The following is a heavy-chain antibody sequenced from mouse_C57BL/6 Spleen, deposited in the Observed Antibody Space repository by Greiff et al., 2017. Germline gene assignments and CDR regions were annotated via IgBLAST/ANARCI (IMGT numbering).Heavy chain of an antibody. CDR3: ATSGDYYGSSDYFDY. D-gene: IGHD1-1*01. CDR2: IHPNSGST. V-gene: IGHV1-64*01. Sequence: VQLQQSGAELVKPGASVKLSCKASGYTFTSYWMHWVKQRPGQGLEWIGMIHPNSGSTNYNEKFKSKATLTVDKSSSTAYMQLSSLTSEDSAVYYCATSGDYYGSSDYFDYWGQGTTLTVSS. CDR1: GYTFTSYW. J-gene: IGHJ2*01.